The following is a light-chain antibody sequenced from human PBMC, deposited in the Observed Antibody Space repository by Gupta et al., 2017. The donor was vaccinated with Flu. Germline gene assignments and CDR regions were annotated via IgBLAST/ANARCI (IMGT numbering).Light chain of an antibody. CDR3: QQYNNGPPIT. CDR2: RAS. V-gene: IGKV3-15*01. Sequence: EVLMTQSPATLSVSPGESATLSCRASQNVGYNLAWYQQKPGQAPRLLIFRASIRANDIPARFSGGGSGTEFTLTISTFQSEDFAVYYCQQYNNGPPITFGQGTRLEI. CDR1: QNVGYN. J-gene: IGKJ5*01.